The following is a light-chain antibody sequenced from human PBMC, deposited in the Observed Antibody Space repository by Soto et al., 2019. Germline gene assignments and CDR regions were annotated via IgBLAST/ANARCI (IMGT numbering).Light chain of an antibody. CDR2: EGT. J-gene: IGLJ2*01. V-gene: IGLV2-23*01. Sequence: QSALTQPASLSGSPGQSITISCTGTSSDVGSYNLVSWFQQHPGKAPKLMIYEGTKRPSGVSNRFSGSKSGNTASLTISGLQADDEADYYCCSYARTSTLLFGGGTQLTVL. CDR1: SSDVGSYNL. CDR3: CSYARTSTLL.